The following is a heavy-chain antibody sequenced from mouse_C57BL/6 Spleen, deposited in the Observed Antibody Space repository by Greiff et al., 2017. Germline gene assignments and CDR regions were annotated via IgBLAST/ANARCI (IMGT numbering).Heavy chain of an antibody. CDR3: AKRNSNFAWFAY. CDR2: IWGGGST. CDR1: GFSLTSYG. J-gene: IGHJ3*01. Sequence: VKLQESGPGLVAPSQSLSITCTVSGFSLTSYGVAWVRQPPGKGLEWLGVIWGGGSTNYNSAHMSRLSISEDNSKSQVFLKMNSLQTDDTAVYYCAKRNSNFAWFAYWGQGTLVTVSA. D-gene: IGHD2-5*01. V-gene: IGHV2-9*01.